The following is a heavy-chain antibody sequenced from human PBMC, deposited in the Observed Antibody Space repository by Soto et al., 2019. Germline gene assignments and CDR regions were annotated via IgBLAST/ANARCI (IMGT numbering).Heavy chain of an antibody. V-gene: IGHV3-23*01. CDR2: ISDTGGST. Sequence: EVQLLESGGDLVQPGGSLRLSCAASGFSFTRHAMTWVRQAPGRGPEWVSDISDTGGSTWHADSVKGRFTISRDNSTNTLFLQTNSLRAEDTAVYYCAKGSDAARAYYFDFWGRGTLVTVAS. J-gene: IGHJ4*02. CDR3: AKGSDAARAYYFDF. CDR1: GFSFTRHA. D-gene: IGHD6-6*01.